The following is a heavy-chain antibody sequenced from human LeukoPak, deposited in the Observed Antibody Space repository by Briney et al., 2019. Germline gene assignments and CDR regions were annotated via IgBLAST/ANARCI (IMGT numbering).Heavy chain of an antibody. D-gene: IGHD1-1*01. CDR2: ISSSSSYI. V-gene: IGHV3-21*01. CDR1: GFTFSSYS. Sequence: GGSLRLSCAASGFTFSSYSMNWVRQAPGKGLEWVSSISSSSSYIYYADSVKGRFTISRDNAKNSLYLQMNSLRAEDTAVYYCARENGNNAFDIWGQGTMVTVSS. CDR3: ARENGNNAFDI. J-gene: IGHJ3*02.